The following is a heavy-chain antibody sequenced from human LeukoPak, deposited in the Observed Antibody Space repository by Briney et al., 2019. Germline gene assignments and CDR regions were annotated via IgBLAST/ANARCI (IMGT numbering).Heavy chain of an antibody. Sequence: GGSLPVTCAASGFTFTNFWMIWVRQAPGKGLQWVANINEDGSVKYYVGSVEGRFTISRDNARNSVYLQMNSLRGEDTGVYYCASSNSSSSSTWGQRRLGSVSS. CDR2: INEDGSVK. D-gene: IGHD2-2*01. CDR3: ASSNSSSSST. J-gene: IGHJ5*02. CDR1: GFTFTNFW. V-gene: IGHV3-7*01.